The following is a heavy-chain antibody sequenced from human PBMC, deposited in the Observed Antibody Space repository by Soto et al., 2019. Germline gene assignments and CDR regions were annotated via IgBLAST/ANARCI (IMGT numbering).Heavy chain of an antibody. J-gene: IGHJ4*02. CDR2: IYFRGST. V-gene: IGHV4-39*01. CDR3: ARMGYATGWYHSDY. Sequence: QLHLQESGPGLVEPSETLSLTCSVSGGAISSGTNYWGWVRRAPGKGLEWIGNIYFRGSTYYNPSLKSRVTIAIDTSKNQFSLKLRSVTAADTAVYYCARMGYATGWYHSDYWGQGALVTVSS. CDR1: GGAISSGTNY. D-gene: IGHD2-8*01.